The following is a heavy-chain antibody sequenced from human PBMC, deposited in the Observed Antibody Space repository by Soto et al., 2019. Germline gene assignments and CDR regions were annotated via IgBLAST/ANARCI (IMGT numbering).Heavy chain of an antibody. CDR3: ARAAVAGLWTAYYYYYMDV. Sequence: SETLSLTCTVSGGSISSYYWSWIRQPPGKGLEWIGYIYYSGSTNYNPSLKSRVTISVDTSKNQFSLKLSSVTAADTAVYYCARAAVAGLWTAYYYYYMDVWGKGTTVTVSS. J-gene: IGHJ6*03. D-gene: IGHD6-19*01. CDR2: IYYSGST. V-gene: IGHV4-59*01. CDR1: GGSISSYY.